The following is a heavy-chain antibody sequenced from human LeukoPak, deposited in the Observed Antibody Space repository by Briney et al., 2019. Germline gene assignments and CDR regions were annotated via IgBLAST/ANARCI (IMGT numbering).Heavy chain of an antibody. CDR3: ASVKSGSHYFDY. V-gene: IGHV4-39*01. J-gene: IGHJ4*02. CDR1: GGSISSSHYF. CDR2: IFYSGST. D-gene: IGHD1-26*01. Sequence: SETLSLTCTVSGGSISSSHYFWGWIRQPAAKGLEWIGSIFYSGSTYYNPSLKSRVTMSVDTSKNQFSLKLSSVTAADRAVYYCASVKSGSHYFDYWGQGTLVTVSS.